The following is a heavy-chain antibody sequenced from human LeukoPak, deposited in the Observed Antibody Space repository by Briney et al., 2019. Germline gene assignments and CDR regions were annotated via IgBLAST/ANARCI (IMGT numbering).Heavy chain of an antibody. CDR2: ISGSGGTT. CDR1: GFTFTSYA. V-gene: IGHV3-23*01. Sequence: GGSLRLSCAASGFTFTSYAMSWVRQAPGKELEWVSTISGSGGTTYYADSVKGRFTISRDNSKNTLYLQMNSLRAEDTALYYCAKATSWVRGVMPNFDYWGQGTLVTVSS. J-gene: IGHJ4*02. D-gene: IGHD3-10*01. CDR3: AKATSWVRGVMPNFDY.